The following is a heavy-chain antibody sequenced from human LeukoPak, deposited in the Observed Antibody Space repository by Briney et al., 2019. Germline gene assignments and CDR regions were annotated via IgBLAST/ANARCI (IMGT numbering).Heavy chain of an antibody. J-gene: IGHJ3*02. CDR1: GFTFSSYA. V-gene: IGHV3-23*01. CDR3: ARVRDSSNWYVFDI. Sequence: PGGSLRLSCAASGFTFSSYAMSWVRQAPGKGLEWVSTISSSGGSTYYADSVKGRFTVSRDNSKNTLYLQMNSLRAEDTAVYYCARVRDSSNWYVFDIWGQGTMVTVSS. CDR2: ISSSGGST. D-gene: IGHD6-13*01.